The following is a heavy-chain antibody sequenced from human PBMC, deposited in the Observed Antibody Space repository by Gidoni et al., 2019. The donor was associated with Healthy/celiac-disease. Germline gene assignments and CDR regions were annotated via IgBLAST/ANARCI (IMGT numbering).Heavy chain of an antibody. V-gene: IGHV5-51*01. Sequence: EVQPVQSGAEVNMPGESLKISCKGSGYSFTSYWIGWLRQMPGKGLEWMGIIYPGDSDTRYSPSFQGQVTISADKSISTAYLQWSSLKASDTAMYYCARRAIVGATVGAFDIWGQGTMVTVSS. CDR1: GYSFTSYW. J-gene: IGHJ3*02. CDR3: ARRAIVGATVGAFDI. CDR2: IYPGDSDT. D-gene: IGHD1-26*01.